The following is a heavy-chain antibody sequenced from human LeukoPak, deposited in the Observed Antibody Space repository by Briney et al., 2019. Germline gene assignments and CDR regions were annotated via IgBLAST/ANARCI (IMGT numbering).Heavy chain of an antibody. CDR1: GFTFSNYA. Sequence: GGSLRLSCAASGFTFSNYAMSWVRQGPGKGLEWVSAIGGTGVSTYYADSVKRRFTISRDNSKNTQYLQMNSLRAEDTAVYYCARWRFQLLDYWGQGTLVTVSS. CDR2: IGGTGVST. D-gene: IGHD2-2*01. CDR3: ARWRFQLLDY. J-gene: IGHJ4*02. V-gene: IGHV3-23*01.